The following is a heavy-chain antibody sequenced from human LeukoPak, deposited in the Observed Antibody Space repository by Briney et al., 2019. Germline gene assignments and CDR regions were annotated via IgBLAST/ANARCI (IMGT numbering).Heavy chain of an antibody. J-gene: IGHJ4*02. CDR3: ASTQFRHYFDY. D-gene: IGHD2-15*01. Sequence: SETLSLTCTVSGGSISSSTYYWGWIRQPPGKGLEWIGEINHSGSTNYNPSLKSRVTISVDTSKNQFSLKLSSVTAADTAVYYCASTQFRHYFDYWGQGTLVTVSS. CDR1: GGSISSSTYY. CDR2: INHSGST. V-gene: IGHV4-39*07.